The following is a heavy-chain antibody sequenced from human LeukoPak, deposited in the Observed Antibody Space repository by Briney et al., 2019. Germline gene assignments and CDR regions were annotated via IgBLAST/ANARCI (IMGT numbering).Heavy chain of an antibody. D-gene: IGHD2-2*01. J-gene: IGHJ6*02. CDR3: ARERLGYCSSTSCSNYYYYYGMDV. CDR2: IYHSGST. V-gene: IGHV4-4*02. CDR1: GGSISSSNW. Sequence: SETLSLTCAVSGGSISSSNWWSWVRQPPGKGLEWIGEIYHSGSTNYNPSLKSRVTISVDKSKNQFSLKLSSVTAADTAVYYCARERLGYCSSTSCSNYYYYYGMDVWGQGTTVTVSS.